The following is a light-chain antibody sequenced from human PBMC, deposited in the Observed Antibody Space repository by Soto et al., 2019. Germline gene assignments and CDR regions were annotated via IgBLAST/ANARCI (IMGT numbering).Light chain of an antibody. V-gene: IGKV3-15*01. CDR3: QHYNNWPPWT. J-gene: IGKJ1*01. CDR2: AAS. CDR1: QSVSSN. Sequence: EIVMTQSPATLSVSPGERATLSCRASQSVSSNVAWYQHKPGQAPRLLIYAASTRATGIPARFSGSGSGKEFILTISSLHSEDFAVYYCQHYNNWPPWTFGQGSKVEIK.